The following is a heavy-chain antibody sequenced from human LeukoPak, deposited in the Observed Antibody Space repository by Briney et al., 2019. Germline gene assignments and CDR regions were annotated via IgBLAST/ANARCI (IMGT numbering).Heavy chain of an antibody. CDR2: ISGSGDST. D-gene: IGHD4-17*01. CDR1: GFTFSNYA. CDR3: AKVSTVTPGF. V-gene: IGHV3-23*01. J-gene: IGHJ4*02. Sequence: GGSLRLSCAASGFTFSNYAMSWVRQAPGKGLEWVSAISGSGDSTYYADSVKGRFTISRDNSKNTLYLQMNSLRAEDMAVYYCAKVSTVTPGFWGQGTLVTVSS.